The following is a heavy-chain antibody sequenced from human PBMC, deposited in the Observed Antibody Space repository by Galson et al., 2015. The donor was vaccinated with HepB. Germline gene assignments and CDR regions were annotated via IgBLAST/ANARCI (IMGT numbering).Heavy chain of an antibody. V-gene: IGHV3-30*03. J-gene: IGHJ3*02. CDR2: ISYDGSKT. D-gene: IGHD2-15*01. CDR3: AVDLLGFCSRGNCYTDAFDI. CDR1: GFTFSSFG. Sequence: SLRLSCAASGFTFSSFGMHWVRQAPGKGLEWVAVISYDGSKTYYADSVKGRFTISRDNSKNTLYVQMSSLRAEDTAVFYCAVDLLGFCSRGNCYTDAFDIWGQGTMVTVSS.